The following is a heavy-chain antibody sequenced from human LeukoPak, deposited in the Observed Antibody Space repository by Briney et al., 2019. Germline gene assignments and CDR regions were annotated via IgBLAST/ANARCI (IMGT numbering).Heavy chain of an antibody. CDR3: AKDLAVAGTDDDYFDY. CDR1: GFTFSSYG. J-gene: IGHJ4*02. CDR2: ISYDGSNK. Sequence: PGGSLRLSCAASGFTFSSYGMHWVRQAPGKGLEWVAVISYDGSNKYYADSVKGRFTISRDNSKNTLYLQMNSLRAEDTAVYYCAKDLAVAGTDDDYFDYWGQGTLVTVSS. D-gene: IGHD6-19*01. V-gene: IGHV3-30*18.